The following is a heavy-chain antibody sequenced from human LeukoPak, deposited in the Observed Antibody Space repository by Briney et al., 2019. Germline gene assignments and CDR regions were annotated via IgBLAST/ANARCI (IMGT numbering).Heavy chain of an antibody. Sequence: SQTLSLTCAISGDSVSNNIATWNWVRQSPSRGLEWLGRTYYRSRWGNDYAISVKGRITINPDTSRNQLSLQLNSVTPEDTAVYYCVRDSDDYYWALDFWGQGTPVTVSS. CDR2: TYYRSRWGN. CDR3: VRDSDDYYWALDF. D-gene: IGHD3-10*01. V-gene: IGHV6-1*01. CDR1: GDSVSNNIAT. J-gene: IGHJ4*02.